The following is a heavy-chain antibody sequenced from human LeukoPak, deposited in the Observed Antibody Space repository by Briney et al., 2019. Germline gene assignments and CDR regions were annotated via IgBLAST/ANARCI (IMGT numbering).Heavy chain of an antibody. CDR3: TRGSDDYGDYVQIDI. V-gene: IGHV3-66*01. CDR2: IYLGANT. D-gene: IGHD4-17*01. CDR1: GFTLSSTY. Sequence: GGSLRLSCAASGFTLSSTYLSWVRQAPGKGLEWVSVIYLGANTFYADSVKGRFTISRDNAKNTLYLQMNSLRAEDTAVYYCTRGSDDYGDYVQIDIWGQGTMVTVSS. J-gene: IGHJ3*02.